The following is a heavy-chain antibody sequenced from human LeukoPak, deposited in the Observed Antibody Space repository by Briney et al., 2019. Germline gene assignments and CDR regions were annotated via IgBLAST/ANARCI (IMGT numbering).Heavy chain of an antibody. Sequence: HPGGSLRLSCAASGFTFSSYAMSWVRQAPGKGLEWVSAISGSGGSTYYADSVKGRFTISRDNSKHTLYLQMNSLRAEDTAVYYCAREAGYCSSASCDYYYYGMDVWGQGTTVTVS. D-gene: IGHD2-2*01. V-gene: IGHV3-23*01. CDR1: GFTFSSYA. CDR3: AREAGYCSSASCDYYYYGMDV. CDR2: ISGSGGST. J-gene: IGHJ6*02.